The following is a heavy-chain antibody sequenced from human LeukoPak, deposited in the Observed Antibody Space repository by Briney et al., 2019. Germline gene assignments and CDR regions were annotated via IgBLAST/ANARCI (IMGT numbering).Heavy chain of an antibody. CDR2: ISGSGGST. V-gene: IGHV3-23*01. Sequence: GGTLRLSCAASGFTFSSYAMSWVRQAPGKGLEWVSAISGSGGSTYYADSVKGRFTISRDNSKNTLYLQMNSLRAEDTAVYYCAKDLSGDYFHYFDYWGQGTLVTVSS. J-gene: IGHJ4*02. CDR1: GFTFSSYA. D-gene: IGHD4-17*01. CDR3: AKDLSGDYFHYFDY.